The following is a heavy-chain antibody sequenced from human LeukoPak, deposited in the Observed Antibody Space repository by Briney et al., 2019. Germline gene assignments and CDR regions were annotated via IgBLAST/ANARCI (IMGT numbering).Heavy chain of an antibody. CDR3: TREYGFMTTVFHAFDI. D-gene: IGHD4-17*01. J-gene: IGHJ3*02. Sequence: SETLSLTCTVSGGSITSSSYYWGWIRQPPGKGLEWIGSVYYSGNTYYNSSLKSRVTISVDTSRNQFSLKLSSVTAADTAIYYCTREYGFMTTVFHAFDIWGQGTMVTVSS. CDR1: GGSITSSSYY. V-gene: IGHV4-39*07. CDR2: VYYSGNT.